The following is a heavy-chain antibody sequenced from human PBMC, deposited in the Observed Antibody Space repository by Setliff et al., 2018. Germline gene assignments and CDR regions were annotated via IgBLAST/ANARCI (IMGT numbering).Heavy chain of an antibody. CDR3: ARGVSSVSWTPRY. Sequence: SETLSLTCTVSDVSISVYYWSWIRQPPGKGLEWIGYIYYSGSTNYNPSLKSRVTISVDTSKNQFSLKSSSVIAADTAVYYCARGVSSVSWTPRYWGQGTMVTVSS. J-gene: IGHJ3*01. CDR1: DVSISVYY. V-gene: IGHV4-59*08. D-gene: IGHD6-19*01. CDR2: IYYSGST.